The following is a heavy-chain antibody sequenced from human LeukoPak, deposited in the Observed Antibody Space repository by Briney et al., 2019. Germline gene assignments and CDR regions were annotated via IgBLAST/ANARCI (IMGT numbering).Heavy chain of an antibody. CDR2: ISTSGTTT. CDR3: VNVETGY. CDR1: GSTFSRYS. V-gene: IGHV3-48*04. J-gene: IGHJ4*02. Sequence: GGSLRLSCAASGSTFSRYSMNWARQAPGKGLEWISYISTSGTTTYYADSVKGRFTISRDNAKNSLYLQMSSLRGDDTALYYCVNVETGYWGQGTLVTVSS.